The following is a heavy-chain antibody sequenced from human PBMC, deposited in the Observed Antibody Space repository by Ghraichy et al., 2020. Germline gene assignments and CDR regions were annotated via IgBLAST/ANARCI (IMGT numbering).Heavy chain of an antibody. V-gene: IGHV4-34*01. CDR2: INHSGST. Sequence: ESLNISCAVYGGSFSGYYWSWIRQPPGKGLEWIGEINHSGSTNYNPSLKSRVTISVDTSKNQFSLKLSSVTAADTAVYYCATLGYCSGGSCSYGWGQGTLVTVSS. D-gene: IGHD2-15*01. J-gene: IGHJ4*02. CDR1: GGSFSGYY. CDR3: ATLGYCSGGSCSYG.